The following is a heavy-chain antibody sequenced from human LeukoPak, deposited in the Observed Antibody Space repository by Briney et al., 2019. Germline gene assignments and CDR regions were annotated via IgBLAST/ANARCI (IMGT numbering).Heavy chain of an antibody. J-gene: IGHJ3*02. V-gene: IGHV3-30*04. CDR3: ARDPSAGYDAFDI. Sequence: PGRSLRLSCAASGFTFSSYVMHWVRQAPGKGLEWVAIISYDGSNEYYADSVKGRFTISRDNSKNTLYLQMNSLRAADTAVYYCARDPSAGYDAFDIWGQGTMVTVSS. CDR2: ISYDGSNE. CDR1: GFTFSSYV. D-gene: IGHD2-15*01.